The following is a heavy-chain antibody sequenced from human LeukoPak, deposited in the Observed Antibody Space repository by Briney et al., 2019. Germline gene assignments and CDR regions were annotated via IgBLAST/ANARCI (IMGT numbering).Heavy chain of an antibody. V-gene: IGHV1-18*01. Sequence: ASVKVSCKASGYTFNSYGISWVRQAPGQGLELMGWISAYTGNTNYAQKFQGRVTMPRDTSTNTAYMELRSLRFDDTAVYYCARFYDKRGHDYWVQGSLVTVSS. D-gene: IGHD3-22*01. J-gene: IGHJ4*02. CDR2: ISAYTGNT. CDR1: GYTFNSYG. CDR3: ARFYDKRGHDY.